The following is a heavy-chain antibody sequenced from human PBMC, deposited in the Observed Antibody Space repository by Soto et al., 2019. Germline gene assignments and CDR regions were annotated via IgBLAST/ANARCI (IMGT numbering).Heavy chain of an antibody. D-gene: IGHD2-15*01. Sequence: QMQLVQSGPEVKKPGTSVKVSCKASGFTFTNSAVQWVRQARGQRLEWIGWIVVGSGDTSYAEKFQERVTITRDMSTSTAYMELSSLRSDDTAVYYCAAELRQYWRWFDPWGRGTLVTVSS. CDR3: AAELRQYWRWFDP. CDR1: GFTFTNSA. J-gene: IGHJ5*02. V-gene: IGHV1-58*01. CDR2: IVVGSGDT.